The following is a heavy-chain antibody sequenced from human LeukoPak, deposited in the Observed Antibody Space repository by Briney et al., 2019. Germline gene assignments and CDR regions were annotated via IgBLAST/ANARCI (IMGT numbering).Heavy chain of an antibody. CDR2: IKQDGSEI. J-gene: IGHJ4*02. CDR3: AKAFSFDFWSTVYLDS. D-gene: IGHD3-3*01. Sequence: SGGSLRLSCAAPGFTFSNFWMSWVRQAPGKGLEWVANIKQDGSEIYYVDSLKGRFTISRDNAKNSLYLQMNSLTADDTSMYYCAKAFSFDFWSTVYLDSWGQGTLVTVSS. V-gene: IGHV3-7*01. CDR1: GFTFSNFW.